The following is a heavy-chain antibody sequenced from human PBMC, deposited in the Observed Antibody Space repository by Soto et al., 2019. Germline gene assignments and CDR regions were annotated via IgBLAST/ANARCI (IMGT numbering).Heavy chain of an antibody. CDR1: GFTFSSYG. CDR2: ISSRSSNI. J-gene: IGHJ4*02. V-gene: IGHV3-21*04. D-gene: IGHD4-17*01. CDR3: AKEAFDSTVTTYFDS. Sequence: GGSLRLSCAASGFTFSSYGMSWVRQAPGKGLEWVSIISSRSSNIYYADSVKGRFTISRDNAKDSLYLQMNSLRAEDTAVYYCAKEAFDSTVTTYFDSWGQGTLVTVSS.